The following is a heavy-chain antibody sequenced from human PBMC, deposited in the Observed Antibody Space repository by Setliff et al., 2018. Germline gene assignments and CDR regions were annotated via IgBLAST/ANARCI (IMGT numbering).Heavy chain of an antibody. CDR2: IIPVFGTA. Sequence: ASVKVSCKASGGTFRTDGFDWVRQAPGQGLEWMGRIIPVFGTAKYSQEFQGRVTISADESTRTAYLDLRSLRFEDTAVYYCARDTHDKYDTSGYYLSLDSWGQGTLFTVSS. V-gene: IGHV1-69*13. CDR1: GGTFRTDG. CDR3: ARDTHDKYDTSGYYLSLDS. D-gene: IGHD3-22*01. J-gene: IGHJ4*02.